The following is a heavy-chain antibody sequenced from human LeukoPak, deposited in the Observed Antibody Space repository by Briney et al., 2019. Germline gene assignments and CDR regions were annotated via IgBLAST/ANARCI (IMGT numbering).Heavy chain of an antibody. CDR2: INHSGST. V-gene: IGHV4-34*01. CDR1: GGSFSGYY. D-gene: IGHD6-13*01. J-gene: IGHJ6*03. Sequence: PSETLSLTCAVYGGSFSGYYWSWIRQPPGKGLEWIGEINHSGSTNYNPSLKSRVTISVDTSKNQFSLKLSSVTAADTAVYYCARVPPIAAAGSENYYYYYYMDVWGKGTTVTVSS. CDR3: ARVPPIAAAGSENYYYYYYMDV.